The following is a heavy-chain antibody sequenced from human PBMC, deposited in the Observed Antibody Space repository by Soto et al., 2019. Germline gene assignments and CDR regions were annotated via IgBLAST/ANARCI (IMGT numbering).Heavy chain of an antibody. CDR1: GRTFSTST. CDR3: ARAPRSMGAVAASGY. CDR2: IIPMLGIV. D-gene: IGHD6-19*01. Sequence: QVQLVQAGTAVKKPGSSVKVSCQASGRTFSTSTGNWVRQAPGQGLEWMGRIIPMLGIVNYAQKFQDRVTITADKSTTTAYMELSSLRSADSASYYCARAPRSMGAVAASGYWGQGTLVTVSS. V-gene: IGHV1-69*04. J-gene: IGHJ4*02.